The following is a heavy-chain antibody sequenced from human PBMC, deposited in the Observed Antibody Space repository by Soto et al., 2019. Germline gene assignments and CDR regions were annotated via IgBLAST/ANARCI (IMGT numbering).Heavy chain of an antibody. V-gene: IGHV3-66*01. J-gene: IGHJ6*03. CDR2: IYSGGST. CDR3: ARDAGHGDYVRGYYYYYMDV. Sequence: GGSLRLSCAASGFTVSSNYMSWVRQAPGKGLEWVSVIYSGGSTYYADSVKGRFTISRDNSKNTLYLQMNSLRAEDTAVYYCARDAGHGDYVRGYYYYYMDVWGKGTTVTVSS. CDR1: GFTVSSNY. D-gene: IGHD4-17*01.